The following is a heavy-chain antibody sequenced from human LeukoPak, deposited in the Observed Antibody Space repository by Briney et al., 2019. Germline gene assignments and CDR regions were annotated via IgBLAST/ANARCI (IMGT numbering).Heavy chain of an antibody. CDR1: GGSISSGDYY. J-gene: IGHJ4*02. Sequence: SETLPLTCTVSGGSISSGDYYWSWIRQPPGKGLEWIGYIYYSGSTYYNPSLKSRVTISVDTSKNQFSLKLSSVTAADTAVYYCARVSRITMVRGVTPFDYWGQGTLVTVSS. CDR3: ARVSRITMVRGVTPFDY. V-gene: IGHV4-30-4*01. D-gene: IGHD3-10*01. CDR2: IYYSGST.